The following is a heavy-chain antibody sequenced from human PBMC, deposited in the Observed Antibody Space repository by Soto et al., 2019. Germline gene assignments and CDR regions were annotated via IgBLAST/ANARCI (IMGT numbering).Heavy chain of an antibody. D-gene: IGHD6-6*01. CDR1: GYTFTSYG. CDR2: ISAYNGNT. J-gene: IGHJ6*03. CDR3: ARDSLGAARPVPTYYYYYYMDV. Sequence: ASAKVSCKASGYTFTSYGISWVRQAPGQGLEWMGWISAYNGNTNYAQKLQGRVTMTTDTSTSTAYMELRSLRSDDTAVYYCARDSLGAARPVPTYYYYYYMDVWGKGTTVTVSS. V-gene: IGHV1-18*01.